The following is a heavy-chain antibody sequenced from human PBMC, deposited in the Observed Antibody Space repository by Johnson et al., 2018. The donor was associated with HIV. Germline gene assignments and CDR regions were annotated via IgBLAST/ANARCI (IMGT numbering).Heavy chain of an antibody. CDR1: GFTFSSYA. J-gene: IGHJ3*02. Sequence: VQLVESGGGLVQPGGSLRLSCAASGFTFSSYAMSWVRQAPGKGLEWVSAISGSGGSTYYADSVKGRFTISRDNSKNTLYLQMNSLRGEDTAVDYCARWGVVTPHAFEIWGQGTMVTVSS. D-gene: IGHD4-23*01. CDR3: ARWGVVTPHAFEI. V-gene: IGHV3-23*04. CDR2: ISGSGGST.